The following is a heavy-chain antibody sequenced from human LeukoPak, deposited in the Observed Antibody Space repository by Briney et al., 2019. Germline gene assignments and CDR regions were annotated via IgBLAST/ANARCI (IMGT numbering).Heavy chain of an antibody. CDR1: NGTLSSYY. D-gene: IGHD3-10*01. Sequence: SETLSLTCTVSNGTLSSYYWNWIRQPPGKGLEWIGNFFYSGNINYSPSLKSRVTISVDTSKNQFSLKLSSVTAADTAVYYCARLVRGDAFDIWGQGTMVTVSS. J-gene: IGHJ3*02. CDR3: ARLVRGDAFDI. CDR2: FFYSGNI. V-gene: IGHV4-59*01.